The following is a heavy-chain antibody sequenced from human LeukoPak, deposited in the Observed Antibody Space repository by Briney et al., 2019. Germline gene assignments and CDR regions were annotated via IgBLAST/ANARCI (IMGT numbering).Heavy chain of an antibody. J-gene: IGHJ5*02. CDR1: GYTFTSYY. Sequence: ASVKVSCKASGYTFTSYYMHWVRQAPGQGLEWMGIINPSGGSTSYAQKFQGRVTMTRDTSTSTVYMELSSLRSDDTAVYYCARVQLRYFDWLFPPHWFDPWGQGTLVTVSS. V-gene: IGHV1-46*01. D-gene: IGHD3-9*01. CDR3: ARVQLRYFDWLFPPHWFDP. CDR2: INPSGGST.